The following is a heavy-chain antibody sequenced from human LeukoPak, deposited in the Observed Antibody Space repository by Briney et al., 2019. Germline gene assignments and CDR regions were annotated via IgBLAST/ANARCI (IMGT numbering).Heavy chain of an antibody. CDR3: ARGYYDSNDSNRSNWFDP. CDR2: LNTDGSST. CDR1: GFTFSSYW. Sequence: GGSLRLSCAASGFTFSSYWMHWIRQAPAKGLVWVSRLNTDGSSTIYADSVKGRFTISRDNAKNTLYLQMSSLRAEDTAVYYCARGYYDSNDSNRSNWFDPWGQGTLVTVSS. D-gene: IGHD3-22*01. V-gene: IGHV3-74*01. J-gene: IGHJ5*02.